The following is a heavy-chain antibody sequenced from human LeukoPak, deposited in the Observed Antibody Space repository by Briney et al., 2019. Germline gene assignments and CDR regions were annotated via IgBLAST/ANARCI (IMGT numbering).Heavy chain of an antibody. Sequence: ASVKVSCKASGYTFTSYYMHWVRQAPGQGLEWMGIINPSGGSTSYAQKFQGRVTMTRDTSISTAYMELSRLRSDDTAVYYCARDLRFGIGTSHYYYMDVWGKGTTVTISS. CDR2: INPSGGST. V-gene: IGHV1-46*01. CDR3: ARDLRFGIGTSHYYYMDV. D-gene: IGHD3-10*01. CDR1: GYTFTSYY. J-gene: IGHJ6*03.